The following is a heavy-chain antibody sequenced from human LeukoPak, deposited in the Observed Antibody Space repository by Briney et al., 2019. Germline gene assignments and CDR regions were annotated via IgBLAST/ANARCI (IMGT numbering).Heavy chain of an antibody. J-gene: IGHJ3*02. CDR2: INSDGSST. CDR3: ARVSYYDSSGRFGVLDAFDI. Sequence: GGSLRLSCAASGFTFSSYGMNWVRQAPGKGLVWVSRINSDGSSTSYADSVKGRFTISRDNAKNTLYLQMNSLRAEDTAVYYCARVSYYDSSGRFGVLDAFDIWGQGTMVTVSS. CDR1: GFTFSSYG. V-gene: IGHV3-74*01. D-gene: IGHD3-22*01.